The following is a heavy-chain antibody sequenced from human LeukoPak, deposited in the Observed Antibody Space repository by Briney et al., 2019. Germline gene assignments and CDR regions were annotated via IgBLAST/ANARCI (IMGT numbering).Heavy chain of an antibody. CDR3: ARGTTYGGNPFDY. CDR1: GYSISSGYY. Sequence: SETLSLTCAVSGYSISSGYYWGWIRQPPGKGLEWIGSIYHSGSTYYNPSLKSRVTISVDTSKNQFSLKLSSVTAADTAVYYCARGTTYGGNPFDYWGQGTLVTVSS. D-gene: IGHD4-23*01. CDR2: IYHSGST. V-gene: IGHV4-38-2*01. J-gene: IGHJ4*02.